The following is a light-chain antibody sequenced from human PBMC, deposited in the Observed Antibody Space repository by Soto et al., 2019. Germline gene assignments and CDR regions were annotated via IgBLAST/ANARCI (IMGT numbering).Light chain of an antibody. CDR3: QQYSSWPLT. J-gene: IGKJ4*01. CDR1: QSVRSN. V-gene: IGKV3-15*01. CDR2: VAS. Sequence: EIVMTQSPATLSVSPGERATLSCRASQSVRSNYLSWYQQKPGQAPRLLIYVASTRATGFPARFSGSGSGTEFTLTISSLQSEDFAVYYCQQYSSWPLTFGGGTKVEIK.